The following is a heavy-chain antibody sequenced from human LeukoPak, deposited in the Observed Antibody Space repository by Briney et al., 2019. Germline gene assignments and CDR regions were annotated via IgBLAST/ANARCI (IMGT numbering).Heavy chain of an antibody. CDR1: GFTVSSNY. V-gene: IGHV3-53*01. CDR3: VRDKGDETRPSSERFGN. Sequence: GGSLRLSCAASGFTVSSNYMGWVRQAPGKGLEWVSVIYSEGSTYYADSVKGRFTISRDNSKNTLDLQMHSLRAEDTAVYYCVRDKGDETRPSSERFGNWGQGTLVTVSS. D-gene: IGHD5-24*01. J-gene: IGHJ4*02. CDR2: IYSEGST.